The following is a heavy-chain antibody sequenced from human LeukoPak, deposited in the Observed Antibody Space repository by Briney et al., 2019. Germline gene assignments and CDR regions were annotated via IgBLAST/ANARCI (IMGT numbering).Heavy chain of an antibody. CDR2: ISVSGTST. J-gene: IGHJ4*02. V-gene: IGHV3-23*01. Sequence: PGGSLRLSCAASGFTFTSYTMNWVRQAPGKGLEWVSGISVSGTSTYYADAVKGRFTISRDNSKNTLYLQMNSLRAEDTAVYYCARRTNSWPNFDYWGQGTLVTVSS. D-gene: IGHD6-13*01. CDR1: GFTFTSYT. CDR3: ARRTNSWPNFDY.